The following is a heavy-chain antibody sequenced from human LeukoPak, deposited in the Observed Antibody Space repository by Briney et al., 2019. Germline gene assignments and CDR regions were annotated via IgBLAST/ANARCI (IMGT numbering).Heavy chain of an antibody. J-gene: IGHJ3*02. Sequence: GGSLRLSCAAPGFTFSSYGMSWVRQAPGKGLEWVSGISGSGSSTYYADSVKGRFTISRDNSKNTLYLQMNSLRAEDTAVYYCAKGIYPGPPDAFDIWGQGTMVTVSS. D-gene: IGHD2-2*02. CDR1: GFTFSSYG. V-gene: IGHV3-23*01. CDR2: ISGSGSST. CDR3: AKGIYPGPPDAFDI.